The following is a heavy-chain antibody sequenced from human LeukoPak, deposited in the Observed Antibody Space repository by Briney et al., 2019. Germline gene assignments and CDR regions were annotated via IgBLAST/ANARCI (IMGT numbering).Heavy chain of an antibody. D-gene: IGHD5-24*01. Sequence: GGSLRLSCAASGFTFSSYWMSWVRQAPGKGLEWVANIKQDGSEKYYVDSVKGRFTISRDNAKNSLYLQMNSLRAEDTAVYYCAREGDGYAYYFDYWGQGTLVTVSS. CDR2: IKQDGSEK. J-gene: IGHJ4*02. V-gene: IGHV3-7*01. CDR3: AREGDGYAYYFDY. CDR1: GFTFSSYW.